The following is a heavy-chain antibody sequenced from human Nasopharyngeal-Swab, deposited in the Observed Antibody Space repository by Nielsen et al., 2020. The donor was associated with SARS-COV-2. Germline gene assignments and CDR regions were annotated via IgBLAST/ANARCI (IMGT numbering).Heavy chain of an antibody. V-gene: IGHV3-30*03. J-gene: IGHJ4*02. Sequence: GGSLRLSCAASGFTFSSFGMHWVRQATGKGLGWGAFIAHDASNEYSGDSVKGRFSLSRDSSKNTLYLQMDSMRGKDTAVYYCARASGSRHWYRPYCFDNWGQGTLVIVPS. CDR3: ARASGSRHWYRPYCFDN. CDR2: IAHDASNE. D-gene: IGHD2-15*01. CDR1: GFTFSSFG.